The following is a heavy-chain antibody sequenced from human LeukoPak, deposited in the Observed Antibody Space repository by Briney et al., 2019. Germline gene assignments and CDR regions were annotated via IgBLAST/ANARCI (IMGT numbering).Heavy chain of an antibody. CDR1: GGSISSSSYY. J-gene: IGHJ4*02. V-gene: IGHV3-74*01. CDR2: INHDGSST. D-gene: IGHD3-22*01. Sequence: ETLSLTCTVSGGSISSSSYYWGWIRQPPGKGLVWVSRINHDGSSTNYADSVKGRFTISRDNAKNTLYLQMNSLRAEDTAVYYCVRDWGYDSSGYWQKYFDTWGQGTLVTVSS. CDR3: VRDWGYDSSGYWQKYFDT.